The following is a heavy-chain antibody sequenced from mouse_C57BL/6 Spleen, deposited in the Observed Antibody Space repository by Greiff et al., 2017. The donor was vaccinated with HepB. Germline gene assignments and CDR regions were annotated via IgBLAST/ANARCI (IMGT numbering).Heavy chain of an antibody. CDR2: ISSGSSTI. CDR1: GFTFSDYG. Sequence: EVKLMESGGGLVKPGGSLKLSCAASGFTFSDYGMHWVRQAPEKGLEWVAYISSGSSTIYYADTVKGRFTISRDNAKTTLFLQMTSLRSEDTAMYYCARGTGTDYWGQGTTLTVSS. V-gene: IGHV5-17*01. J-gene: IGHJ2*01. CDR3: ARGTGTDY. D-gene: IGHD4-1*01.